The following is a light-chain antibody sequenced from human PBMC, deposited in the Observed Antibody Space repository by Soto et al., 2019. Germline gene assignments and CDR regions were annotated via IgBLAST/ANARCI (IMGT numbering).Light chain of an antibody. Sequence: DIQMTQSPSSLSASVGDRVTITCRASQNINNYLNWYQQKPGKAPKLLLYAASILHSGVSSRFSGGGSGTDFTLTIKNLQPEDVASYYCQQSYSSAPLTFGGGTTVDIK. CDR1: QNINNY. CDR2: AAS. V-gene: IGKV1-39*01. J-gene: IGKJ4*01. CDR3: QQSYSSAPLT.